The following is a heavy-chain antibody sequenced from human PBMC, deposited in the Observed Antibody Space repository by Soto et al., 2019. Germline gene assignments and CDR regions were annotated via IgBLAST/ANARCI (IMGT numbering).Heavy chain of an antibody. D-gene: IGHD2-21*02. J-gene: IGHJ4*02. Sequence: SETLSLTCTISGGSISGFYWGWIRQPPGKGLEWIGNIYYSGSANYDPSLRSRVTISLNTSKNQFSLNLNSVTAADTAIYYCARWTYCGGDCYGLDFWGQGTLVTVSS. V-gene: IGHV4-59*01. CDR1: GGSISGFY. CDR2: IYYSGSA. CDR3: ARWTYCGGDCYGLDF.